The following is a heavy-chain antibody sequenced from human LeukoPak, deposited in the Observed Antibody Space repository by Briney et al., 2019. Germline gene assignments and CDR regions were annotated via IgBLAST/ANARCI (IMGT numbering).Heavy chain of an antibody. CDR3: ARTPSLAYYDFWRGGFDY. J-gene: IGHJ4*02. V-gene: IGHV3-23*01. Sequence: GGSLRLSCAASGFTVSSNYMSWVRQAPGKGLEWVSAISGSGGSTYYADSVKGRFTISRDNSKNTLYLQMNSLRAEDTAVYYCARTPSLAYYDFWRGGFDYWGQGTLVTVSS. CDR2: ISGSGGST. CDR1: GFTVSSNY. D-gene: IGHD3-3*01.